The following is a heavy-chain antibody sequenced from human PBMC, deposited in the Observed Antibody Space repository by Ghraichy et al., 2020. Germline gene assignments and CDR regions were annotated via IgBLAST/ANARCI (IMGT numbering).Heavy chain of an antibody. CDR3: ARGGIAGAGTAGRFFYY. J-gene: IGHJ4*02. Sequence: ASVKVSCKASGYTFTSYYMNWVRQAPGQGLEWIGIINPIDGSTGYAQKFQGRVTMTRDTSTSTVYMELNSLRSEDTAVYYCARGGIAGAGTAGRFFYYWGQGTLVTVSS. V-gene: IGHV1-46*01. CDR2: INPIDGST. CDR1: GYTFTSYY. D-gene: IGHD6-19*01.